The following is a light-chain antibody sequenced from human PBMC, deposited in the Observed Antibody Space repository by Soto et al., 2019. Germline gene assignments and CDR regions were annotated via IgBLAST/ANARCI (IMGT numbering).Light chain of an antibody. V-gene: IGKV3-15*01. CDR1: QSVSSN. CDR3: QQYNNWPPYT. CDR2: GAS. Sequence: EIVMTQSPATLSVSPGERATLSCRASQSVSSNLAWYQQKPGQAPRLLIYGASTRATGIPARFSGSASGTEFTLTVSSLQSEDFAVYYWQQYNNWPPYTFGQGTKLEIK. J-gene: IGKJ2*01.